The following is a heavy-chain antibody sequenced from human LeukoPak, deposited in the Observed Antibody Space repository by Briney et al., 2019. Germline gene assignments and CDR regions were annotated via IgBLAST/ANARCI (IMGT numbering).Heavy chain of an antibody. Sequence: ASVKVSCKASGYAFTSYGISWVRQAPGQGLEWMGWISAYNGNTNYAQKLQGRVTMTTDTSTSTAYMELRSLRSDDTAVYYCASHTLPTTSGIIDYWGQGTLVTVSS. CDR1: GYAFTSYG. J-gene: IGHJ4*02. V-gene: IGHV1-18*01. D-gene: IGHD3-10*01. CDR2: ISAYNGNT. CDR3: ASHTLPTTSGIIDY.